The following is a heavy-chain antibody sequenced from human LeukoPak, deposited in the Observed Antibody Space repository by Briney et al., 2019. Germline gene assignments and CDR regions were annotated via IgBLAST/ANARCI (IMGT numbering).Heavy chain of an antibody. CDR2: IRNKANSYAT. D-gene: IGHD3-10*01. CDR1: GFTFSGST. V-gene: IGHV3-73*01. J-gene: IGHJ4*02. Sequence: PGGSLRLSYAASGFTFSGSTMYWVRQASGKGLEWVGRIRNKANSYATAYAASVKGRFTISRDDLKNTAYLQMNSLKTEDTAMYYCTRIGEALGDYWGQGTLVTVSS. CDR3: TRIGEALGDY.